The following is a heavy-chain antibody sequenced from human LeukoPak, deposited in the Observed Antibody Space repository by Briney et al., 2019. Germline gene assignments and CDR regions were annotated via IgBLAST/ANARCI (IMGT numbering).Heavy chain of an antibody. Sequence: PAETLSLTCTVSGGSISSSSYYWGWIRQPPGKGLEWIGSIYYSGITYYNPSLKSRVTISVDTSKNQFSLQLSSVTAAETAVYFCARVSLDSGDYVRNWFDPWGQGTLVTVSS. CDR2: IYYSGIT. V-gene: IGHV4-39*07. CDR1: GGSISSSSYY. J-gene: IGHJ5*02. CDR3: ARVSLDSGDYVRNWFDP. D-gene: IGHD4-17*01.